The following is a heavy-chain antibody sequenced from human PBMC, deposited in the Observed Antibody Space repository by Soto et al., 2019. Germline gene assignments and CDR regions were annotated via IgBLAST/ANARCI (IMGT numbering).Heavy chain of an antibody. CDR3: ASVAI. CDR2: IKQDGSEK. J-gene: IGHJ4*02. Sequence: EVQLVESGGGLDQPGGSPRLSCAASGFTFSNYWMSWVRQAPGKGLEWVANIKQDGSEKNYVDSVKGRFTISRDNAKNSLDLQMNSLRAEDTAVYYCASVAIWGQGTPVTVSS. CDR1: GFTFSNYW. V-gene: IGHV3-7*01. D-gene: IGHD5-12*01.